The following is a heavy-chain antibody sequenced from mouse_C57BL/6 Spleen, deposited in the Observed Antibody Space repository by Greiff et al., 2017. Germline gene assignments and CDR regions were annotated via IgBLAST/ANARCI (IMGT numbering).Heavy chain of an antibody. CDR1: GYTFTSYW. Sequence: QVQLQQPGAELVRPGSSVKLSCKASGYTFTSYWMDWVKQRPGQGLEWIGNIYPSDSETHYNQKFKDKATLTVDKSSSTAYMQLSSLTSEDSAVYYCASGIYGNYGAMDYWGQGTSVTVSS. V-gene: IGHV1-61*01. J-gene: IGHJ4*01. CDR3: ASGIYGNYGAMDY. CDR2: IYPSDSET. D-gene: IGHD2-1*01.